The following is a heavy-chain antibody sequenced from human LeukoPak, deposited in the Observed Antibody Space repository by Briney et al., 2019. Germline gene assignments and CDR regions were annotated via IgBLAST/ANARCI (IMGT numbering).Heavy chain of an antibody. V-gene: IGHV3-15*04. D-gene: IGHD3-16*01. CDR2: IESKTDSGTT. Sequence: SGGSLGLSCAASGFPFSDAWMGWVRQAPGKGLEWVGRIESKTDSGTTEYAAPVKGRFTISRDDSKNTLYLQMNSLKTEDTAVYHCTRDEGDDYFDNWGQGTLVTVSS. CDR3: TRDEGDDYFDN. CDR1: GFPFSDAW. J-gene: IGHJ4*02.